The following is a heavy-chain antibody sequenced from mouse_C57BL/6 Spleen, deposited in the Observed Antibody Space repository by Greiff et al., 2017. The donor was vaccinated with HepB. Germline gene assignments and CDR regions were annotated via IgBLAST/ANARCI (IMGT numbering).Heavy chain of an antibody. V-gene: IGHV1-64*01. CDR1: GYTFTSYW. CDR3: ARLRGYDYDGGYFDY. D-gene: IGHD2-4*01. CDR2: IHPNSGST. J-gene: IGHJ2*01. Sequence: VQLQQPGAELVKPGASVKLSCKASGYTFTSYWMHWVKQRPGQGLEWIGMIHPNSGSTNYNEKFKSKATLTVDKSSSTAYMQLSSLTSEDSAVYYWARLRGYDYDGGYFDYWGQGTTLTVSS.